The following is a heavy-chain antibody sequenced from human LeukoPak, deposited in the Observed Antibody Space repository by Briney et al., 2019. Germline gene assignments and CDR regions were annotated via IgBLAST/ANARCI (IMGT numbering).Heavy chain of an antibody. D-gene: IGHD4-17*01. CDR1: GGTFSSYA. J-gene: IGHJ4*02. Sequence: ASVKVSCKASGGTFSSYAISWVRQAPGQGLEWMGGIIPIFGTANYAQKFQGRVTITADKSTSTAYMELSSLRSEDTAVYYCASPTTVTTHPTVFDYWGQGTLVTVS. CDR3: ASPTTVTTHPTVFDY. CDR2: IIPIFGTA. V-gene: IGHV1-69*06.